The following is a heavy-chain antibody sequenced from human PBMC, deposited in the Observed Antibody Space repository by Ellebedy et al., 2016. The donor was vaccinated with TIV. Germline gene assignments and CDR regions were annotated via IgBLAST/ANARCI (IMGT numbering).Heavy chain of an antibody. D-gene: IGHD5-24*01. CDR1: GFTFSSYN. CDR3: AREGDGYNSGFDP. Sequence: GGSLRLXXAASGFTFSSYNMNWVRQAPGKGLEWISHISTAGRIIHYADSVKGRFTISRDNAKNSLYLQMNSLRVEDTAVYFCAREGDGYNSGFDPWGQGTLVTVSS. CDR2: ISTAGRII. V-gene: IGHV3-48*01. J-gene: IGHJ5*02.